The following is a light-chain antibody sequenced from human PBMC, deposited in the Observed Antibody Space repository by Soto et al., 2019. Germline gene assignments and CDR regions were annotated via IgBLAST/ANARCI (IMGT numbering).Light chain of an antibody. CDR3: AAWDDSLNGFYV. V-gene: IGLV1-44*01. CDR1: SSNIGTNT. J-gene: IGLJ1*01. Sequence: QSVLTQPPSASGTPGQRVTISCSGSSSNIGTNTVNWYLQLPGTAPKLLIYNNDQRPSGVPERFSGSKSGTSASLAISRLQSEDEANYYCAAWDDSLNGFYVFGSGTKVTVL. CDR2: NND.